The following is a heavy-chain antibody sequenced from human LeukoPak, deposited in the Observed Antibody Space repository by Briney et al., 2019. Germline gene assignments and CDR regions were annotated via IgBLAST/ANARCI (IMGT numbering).Heavy chain of an antibody. V-gene: IGHV3-74*01. D-gene: IGHD4-17*01. CDR1: GFTFSSYW. CDR2: INSDGSST. CDR3: AREATVTFIPDY. Sequence: GGSLRLSCAASGFTFSSYWMHWVRQAPGKGLVWVSRINSDGSSTSYADSVKGRFTISRDNAKNTLYLQMNSLRAEDTAVYYCAREATVTFIPDYWGQGTLVTVSS. J-gene: IGHJ4*02.